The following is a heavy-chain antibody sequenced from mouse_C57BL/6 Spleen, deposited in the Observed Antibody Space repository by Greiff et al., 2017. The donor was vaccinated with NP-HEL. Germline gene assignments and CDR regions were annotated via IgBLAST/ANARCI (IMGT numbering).Heavy chain of an antibody. Sequence: EVKVEESEGGLVQPGSSMKLSCTASGFTFSDYYMAWVRQVPEKGLEWVANINYDGSSTYYLDSLKSRFIISRDNAKNILYLQMSSLKSEDTATYYCARANSNWDYAMDYWGQGTSVTVSS. V-gene: IGHV5-16*01. CDR1: GFTFSDYY. J-gene: IGHJ4*01. D-gene: IGHD2-5*01. CDR3: ARANSNWDYAMDY. CDR2: INYDGSST.